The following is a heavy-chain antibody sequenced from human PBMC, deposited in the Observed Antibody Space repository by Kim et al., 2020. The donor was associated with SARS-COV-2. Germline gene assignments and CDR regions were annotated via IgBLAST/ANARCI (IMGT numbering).Heavy chain of an antibody. V-gene: IGHV1-46*01. CDR3: AGEGTVTTSFQH. D-gene: IGHD4-17*01. Sequence: ASVKVSCKASGYTFTSYYMHWVRQAPGQGLEWMGIINPSGGSTSYAQKFQGRVTMTRDTSTSTVYMELSSLRSEDTAVYYCAGEGTVTTSFQHWGQGTLVTVSS. CDR1: GYTFTSYY. CDR2: INPSGGST. J-gene: IGHJ1*01.